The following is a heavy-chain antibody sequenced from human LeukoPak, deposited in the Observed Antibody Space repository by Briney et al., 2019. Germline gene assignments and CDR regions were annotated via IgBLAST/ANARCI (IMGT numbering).Heavy chain of an antibody. V-gene: IGHV3-30*02. D-gene: IGHD6-13*01. CDR3: ARDPDIAAAGHTTTSGY. Sequence: GGSLRLSCAASGFTFSSYGMHWVRQAPGKGLEWVAFIRYDGSNTYYADSVKGRFTISRDNSKNTLYLQMNSLRAEDTAVYYCARDPDIAAAGHTTTSGYWGQGTLVTVSS. CDR1: GFTFSSYG. J-gene: IGHJ4*02. CDR2: IRYDGSNT.